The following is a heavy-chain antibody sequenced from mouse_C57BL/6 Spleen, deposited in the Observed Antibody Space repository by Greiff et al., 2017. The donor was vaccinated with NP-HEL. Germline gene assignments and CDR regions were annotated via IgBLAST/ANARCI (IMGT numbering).Heavy chain of an antibody. CDR2: INPGSGGT. Sequence: VQLQQSGAELVRPGTSVKVSCKASGYAFTNYLIEWVKQRPGQGLEWIGVINPGSGGTNYNEKFKGKATMTADKSSSTAYMQLSSLTSEDSAVYFCARWGDSFAYWGQGTLVTVSA. CDR3: ARWGDSFAY. CDR1: GYAFTNYL. J-gene: IGHJ3*01. V-gene: IGHV1-54*01.